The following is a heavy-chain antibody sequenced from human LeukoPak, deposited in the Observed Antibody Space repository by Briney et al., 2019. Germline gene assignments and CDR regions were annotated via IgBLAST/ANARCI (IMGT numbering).Heavy chain of an antibody. J-gene: IGHJ4*02. CDR2: IYYSGST. D-gene: IGHD2-15*01. CDR1: GGSISSYY. V-gene: IGHV4-59*08. CDR3: ASRVYCSGGSCFRPWYYFDY. Sequence: SETLSLTCTVSGGSISSYYWSWIRQPPGKGLEWIGYIYYSGSTNYNPSLKSRVTISVDTSKNRFSLKLSSVTAADTAVYYCASRVYCSGGSCFRPWYYFDYWGQGTLVTVSS.